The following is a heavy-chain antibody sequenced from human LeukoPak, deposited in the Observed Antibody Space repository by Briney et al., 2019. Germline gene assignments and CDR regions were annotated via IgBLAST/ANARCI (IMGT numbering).Heavy chain of an antibody. V-gene: IGHV4-61*08. J-gene: IGHJ3*02. Sequence: PSETLSLTCTVSGDSVNSGGYYWSWIRQPPGKGLEWIGYISYSGSTDYHPSLKSRVTISVDTSKKQFSLKLSSVTAADTAVYYCAREAYDNSGSDAFNIWGQGTMVPVSS. CDR2: ISYSGST. D-gene: IGHD3-22*01. CDR3: AREAYDNSGSDAFNI. CDR1: GDSVNSGGYY.